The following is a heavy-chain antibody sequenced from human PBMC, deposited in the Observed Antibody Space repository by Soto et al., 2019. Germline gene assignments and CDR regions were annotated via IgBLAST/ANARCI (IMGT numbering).Heavy chain of an antibody. D-gene: IGHD4-17*01. CDR2: IKSKTDSGTT. CDR1: GFTFSNAW. CDR3: TTDRYGDYDYYYYREV. J-gene: IGHJ6*03. V-gene: IGHV3-15*01. Sequence: EVQLVESGGGLVKPGGSLRLSCAASGFTFSNAWMSWVRQAPGTGLEWVGRIKSKTDSGTTDYAAPVKGRFTISRDDSKNTLYLQMNSLKTEDTAVYYCTTDRYGDYDYYYYREVWGKGTTVTVSS.